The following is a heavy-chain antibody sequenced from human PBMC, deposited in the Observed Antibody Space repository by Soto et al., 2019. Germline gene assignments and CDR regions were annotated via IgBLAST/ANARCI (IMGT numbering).Heavy chain of an antibody. CDR1: GFTFSSYA. Sequence: PGGSLRLSCAASGFTFSSYAMSWVRQAPGKGLEWVSAISGGGGSTYYADSVKGRFTISRDNSKNTLYLQMNSLRAEDTAVYYCAKDIVVVPAAPVFDYWGQGTLVTVSS. CDR3: AKDIVVVPAAPVFDY. D-gene: IGHD2-2*01. CDR2: ISGGGGST. J-gene: IGHJ4*02. V-gene: IGHV3-23*01.